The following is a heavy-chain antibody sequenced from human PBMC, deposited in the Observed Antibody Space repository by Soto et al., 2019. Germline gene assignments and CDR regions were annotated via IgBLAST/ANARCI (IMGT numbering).Heavy chain of an antibody. J-gene: IGHJ5*02. CDR3: ARVPTPTHGDSNKNNFLDP. CDR2: ISPYNGNT. Sequence: ASVKVSCKASGYTFVDYGFSWVRQAPGQGLEWMGWISPYNGNTHYVETFQGRVTMTTDTSTSTAFMELGTLTSDDTAVYYCARVPTPTHGDSNKNNFLDPWGQGTLVTVSS. V-gene: IGHV1-18*04. D-gene: IGHD3-10*01. CDR1: GYTFVDYG.